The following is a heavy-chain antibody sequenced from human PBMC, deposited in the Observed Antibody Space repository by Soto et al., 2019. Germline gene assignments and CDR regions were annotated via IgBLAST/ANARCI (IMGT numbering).Heavy chain of an antibody. D-gene: IGHD6-19*01. J-gene: IGHJ4*01. CDR3: VRAPEQRQTDF. CDR2: ISVDGRDT. CDR1: GFSLSDYW. V-gene: IGHV3-74*03. Sequence: GGSLRLSCAASGFSLSDYWMHWVRQVPGKGLLWVSRISVDGRDTTYADSVKGRFTISRDNAKNTLYLQMDSLRAEDTAVYYCVRAPEQRQTDFWGHGSLVTVSS.